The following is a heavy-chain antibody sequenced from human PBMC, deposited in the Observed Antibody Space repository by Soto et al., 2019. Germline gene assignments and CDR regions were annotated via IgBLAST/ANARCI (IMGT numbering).Heavy chain of an antibody. CDR3: AKDMGDFDYYYMDV. V-gene: IGHV3-9*01. D-gene: IGHD3-3*01. J-gene: IGHJ6*03. CDR1: GFTFDDYA. Sequence: EVQLVESGGGLVQPGRSLRLSCAASGFTFDDYAMHWVRQAPGKGLEWVSGISWNSGSIGYADSVKDRFTISRDNAKNSLYLQMNSLSAEDTALYCCAKDMGDFDYYYMDVWGKGTTVTVSS. CDR2: ISWNSGSI.